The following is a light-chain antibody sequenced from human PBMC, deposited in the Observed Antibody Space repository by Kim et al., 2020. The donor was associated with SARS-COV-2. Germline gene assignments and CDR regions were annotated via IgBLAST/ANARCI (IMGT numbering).Light chain of an antibody. CDR2: LAS. J-gene: IGKJ4*01. CDR1: RSLLNRNSYNY. Sequence: PASISCRSSRSLLNRNSYNYLDWVLQKPGHSPRLLIYLASNRASGVPGRFSGGGSGTDFTLNITRVEAEDVGVYYCMQTLRTPLTFGGGTKVDIK. V-gene: IGKV2-28*01. CDR3: MQTLRTPLT.